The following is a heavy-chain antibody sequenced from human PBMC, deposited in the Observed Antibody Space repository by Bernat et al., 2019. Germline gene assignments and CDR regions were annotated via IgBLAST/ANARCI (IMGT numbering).Heavy chain of an antibody. Sequence: QVQLVESGGGVGQPGRSLRLSCAASGFTFSSYGMHWVRQAPGKGLEWVAVISYDGSNKYYADSVKGRFTISRDNSKNTLYLQMNSLRAEDTAVYYCAKGVGYCSGGSCPFDYWGQGTLVTVSS. CDR3: AKGVGYCSGGSCPFDY. CDR2: ISYDGSNK. V-gene: IGHV3-30*18. D-gene: IGHD2-15*01. J-gene: IGHJ4*02. CDR1: GFTFSSYG.